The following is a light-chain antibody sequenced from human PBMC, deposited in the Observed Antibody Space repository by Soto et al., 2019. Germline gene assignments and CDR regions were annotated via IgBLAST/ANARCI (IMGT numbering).Light chain of an antibody. CDR3: SSYTSSSTRV. V-gene: IGLV2-14*03. CDR1: SSDVGAYDY. CDR2: EVS. Sequence: QSALTQPASVSVSPGHSITISCTGTSSDVGAYDYVSWYQQHPDKAPKLMIYEVSNRPSGVSNRFSGSKSVNTATLTISGLQTEDEADYYCSSYTSSSTRVFGTGTKLTVL. J-gene: IGLJ1*01.